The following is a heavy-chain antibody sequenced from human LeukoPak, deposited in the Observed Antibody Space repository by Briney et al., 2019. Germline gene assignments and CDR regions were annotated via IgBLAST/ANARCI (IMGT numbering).Heavy chain of an antibody. J-gene: IGHJ3*02. Sequence: GESLRLSCAASGFTFSSYGMHWVRQAPGKGLEWVAVIWYDGSNKYYADSVKGRFTISRDNSKNTLYLQMNSLRAEDTAVYYCARDRDTAIWSDAFDIWGQGTMVTVSS. CDR1: GFTFSSYG. CDR2: IWYDGSNK. D-gene: IGHD5-18*01. CDR3: ARDRDTAIWSDAFDI. V-gene: IGHV3-33*01.